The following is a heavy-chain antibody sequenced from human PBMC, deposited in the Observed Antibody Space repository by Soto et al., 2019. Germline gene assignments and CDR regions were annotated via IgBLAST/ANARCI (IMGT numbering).Heavy chain of an antibody. CDR3: ARAIGQTRFEC. J-gene: IGHJ4*02. V-gene: IGHV3-13*04. CDR2: IATAGDT. D-gene: IGHD3-22*01. CDR1: GFTFSSYD. Sequence: GGSLRLSGSASGFTFSSYDMHWVRQGPGKGLEWASAIATAGDTNYAGSVKGRFTISRENAKNSLYLQMNSLRAGDTAIYFCARAIGQTRFECCGRRTLVAFCS.